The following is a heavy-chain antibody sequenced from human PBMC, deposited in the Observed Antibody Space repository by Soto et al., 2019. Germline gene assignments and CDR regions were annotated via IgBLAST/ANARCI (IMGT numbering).Heavy chain of an antibody. J-gene: IGHJ6*02. CDR1: GGSISDFY. CDR2: LYYTGST. D-gene: IGHD3-3*01. Sequence: SETLSLTCNGSGGSISDFYWSWIRQSPGKRLEWIGYLYYTGSTNYNPALKSRVTISLDTSKNQFSLKVRSVTAADTAVYYCARGGGYDFRSSQAPPIDVWAQGTTVTVSS. V-gene: IGHV4-59*01. CDR3: ARGGGYDFRSSQAPPIDV.